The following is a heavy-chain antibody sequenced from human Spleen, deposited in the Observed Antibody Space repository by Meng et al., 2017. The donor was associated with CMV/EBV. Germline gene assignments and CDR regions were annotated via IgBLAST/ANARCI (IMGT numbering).Heavy chain of an antibody. V-gene: IGHV3-23*01. CDR2: ISGSGGST. CDR3: ARDSITTAGTFNY. J-gene: IGHJ4*02. Sequence: GGSLRLSCAASGFTFSSYSMNWVRQAPGKGLEWVSAISGSGGSTYYADSVKGRFTISRDNSKNTLSLEMNSLRADDTAVYYCARDSITTAGTFNYWGQGTLVTVSS. D-gene: IGHD6-13*01. CDR1: GFTFSSYS.